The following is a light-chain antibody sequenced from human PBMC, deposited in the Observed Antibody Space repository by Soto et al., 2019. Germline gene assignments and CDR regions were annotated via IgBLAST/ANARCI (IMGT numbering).Light chain of an antibody. V-gene: IGKV3-11*01. Sequence: EIVLTQSPGTLSLSPGERATLSCRASQSVRNYLAWYQQKPGQPPRLLIYDASNRATGIPARFSGSGSGTDFTLTISSLEPEDFAVYYCHQRNNWPPITFGQGTRVEIK. CDR1: QSVRNY. J-gene: IGKJ5*01. CDR2: DAS. CDR3: HQRNNWPPIT.